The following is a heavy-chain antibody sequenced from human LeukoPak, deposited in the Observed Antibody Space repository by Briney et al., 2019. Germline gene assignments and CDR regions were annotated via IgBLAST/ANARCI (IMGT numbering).Heavy chain of an antibody. CDR3: ASLGVAGFSPDYYYYGMDV. Sequence: SETLSLTCTVSGGSISSSSYYWGWIRQPPGKGLEWIGSIYYSGSTYYNPALKSRVTISVDTAKNQLSLKLSSVTAADTAVYYCASLGVAGFSPDYYYYGMDVWGQGTTVTVSS. CDR2: IYYSGST. CDR1: GGSISSSSYY. J-gene: IGHJ6*02. D-gene: IGHD6-19*01. V-gene: IGHV4-39*01.